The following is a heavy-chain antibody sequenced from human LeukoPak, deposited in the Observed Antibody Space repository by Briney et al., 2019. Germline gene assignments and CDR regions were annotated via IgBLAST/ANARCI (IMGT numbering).Heavy chain of an antibody. CDR2: ISSSSSTI. J-gene: IGHJ4*02. V-gene: IGHV3-48*01. CDR3: ARDSSGWYGHAPFDY. Sequence: GGSLRLSCAASGFTFSSYSMSWVRQAPGKGLEWVSYISSSSSTIYYADSVKGRFTISRDNAKNSLYLQMNSLRAEDTAVYYCARDSSGWYGHAPFDYWGQGTLVTVSS. D-gene: IGHD6-19*01. CDR1: GFTFSSYS.